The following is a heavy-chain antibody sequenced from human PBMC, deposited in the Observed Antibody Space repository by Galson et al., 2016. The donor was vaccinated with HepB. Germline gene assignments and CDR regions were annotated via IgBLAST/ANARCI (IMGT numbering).Heavy chain of an antibody. V-gene: IGHV4-34*01. CDR1: GDSISRYY. CDR3: ARDAVAAGCFDY. J-gene: IGHJ4*02. D-gene: IGHD6-13*01. CDR2: INHSGRA. Sequence: LSLTCTVSGDSISRYYWSWIRQPPGKGLEWMGEINHSGRATYNPSLKSRVTISVDTSKNEFSLKLSSVTAADPAVYYCARDAVAAGCFDYWGQGTLVTVSS.